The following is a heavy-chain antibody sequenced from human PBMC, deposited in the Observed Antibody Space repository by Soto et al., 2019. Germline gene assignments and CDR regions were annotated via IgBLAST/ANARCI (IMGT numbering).Heavy chain of an antibody. V-gene: IGHV3-7*01. D-gene: IGHD2-2*01. CDR1: GFTFSSYW. CDR2: IKQDGSEK. Sequence: GSLRLSCAASGFTFSSYWMSWVRQAPGKGLEWVANIKQDGSEKYYVDSVKGRFTISRDNAKDSLYLQMNSLRAEDTAVYYCARDPNIVLVPAALRSYYYYYGMDVWGQGTKVTVSS. CDR3: ARDPNIVLVPAALRSYYYYYGMDV. J-gene: IGHJ6*02.